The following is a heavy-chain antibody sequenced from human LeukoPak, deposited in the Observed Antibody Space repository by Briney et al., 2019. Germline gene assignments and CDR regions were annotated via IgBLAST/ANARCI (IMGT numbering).Heavy chain of an antibody. CDR2: INSDGSST. V-gene: IGHV3-74*01. Sequence: PGGSLRLSCAASGFTFSSYWMHWVRQAPGTGLVWVSRINSDGSSTSYADSVKGRFTISRDNAKNTLYLQMNSLRAEDTAVYYCASKVLVGAIGDAFDIWGQGTMVTVSS. J-gene: IGHJ3*02. CDR1: GFTFSSYW. CDR3: ASKVLVGAIGDAFDI. D-gene: IGHD1-26*01.